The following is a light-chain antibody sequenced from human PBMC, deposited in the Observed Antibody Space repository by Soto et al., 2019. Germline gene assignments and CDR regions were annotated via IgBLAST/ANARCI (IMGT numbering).Light chain of an antibody. J-gene: IGKJ5*01. CDR3: QQYNNWPPIT. CDR2: GAS. CDR1: QSVSSN. Sequence: IVMTQSPATLSVSPWERATLSCRASQSVSSNLAWYQQKPGQAPRLLIYGASTRATGIPARFSGSGSGTEFTLTINSLQSEDFAVYSCQQYNNWPPITFGQGTRLEIK. V-gene: IGKV3-15*01.